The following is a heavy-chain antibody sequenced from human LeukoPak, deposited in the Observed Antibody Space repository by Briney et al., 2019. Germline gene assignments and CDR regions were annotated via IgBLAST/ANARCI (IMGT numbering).Heavy chain of an antibody. D-gene: IGHD4-17*01. CDR1: GFSFSSYA. Sequence: GGSLRLSCAASGFSFSSYAMSWVRQTPGKGLEWVSGISGSGDNTYCADSVKGRFAISRDNAKNSLYLQMNSLRAEDTAVYYCATDYADAFDIWGQGTMVTVSS. J-gene: IGHJ3*02. V-gene: IGHV3-23*01. CDR3: ATDYADAFDI. CDR2: ISGSGDNT.